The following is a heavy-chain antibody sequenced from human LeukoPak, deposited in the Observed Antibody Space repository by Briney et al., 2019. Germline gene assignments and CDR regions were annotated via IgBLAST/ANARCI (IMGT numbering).Heavy chain of an antibody. J-gene: IGHJ4*02. CDR2: IYYTGSS. D-gene: IGHD4-17*01. V-gene: IGHV4-39*02. Sequence: SETLSLTCTVPGGSISSSTYFWGWIRQPPGKGLEWIGTIYYTGSSYYNPSLKSRVTISVDTSKNHFSLKVRSVTAADTAVYYCARGPQGVTRPEYWGQGTLVTVSS. CDR3: ARGPQGVTRPEY. CDR1: GGSISSSTYF.